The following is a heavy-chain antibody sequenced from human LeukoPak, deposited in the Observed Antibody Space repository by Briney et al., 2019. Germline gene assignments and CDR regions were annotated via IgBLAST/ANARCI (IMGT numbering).Heavy chain of an antibody. CDR2: ISGSGGST. V-gene: IGHV3-23*01. D-gene: IGHD4-17*01. CDR3: AKAKGTVTTLYYYYGMDV. J-gene: IGHJ6*02. CDR1: GFTFSSYA. Sequence: GGSLRLSCAASGFTFSSYAMSWVRQAPGKGLEWASAISGSGGSTYYADSVKGRFTISRDNSKNTLYLQMNSLRAEDTAIYYCAKAKGTVTTLYYYYGMDVWGQGTTVTVSS.